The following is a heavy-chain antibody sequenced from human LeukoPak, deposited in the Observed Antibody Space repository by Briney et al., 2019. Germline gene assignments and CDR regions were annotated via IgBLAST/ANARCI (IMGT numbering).Heavy chain of an antibody. CDR2: IYYSGST. D-gene: IGHD5-24*01. J-gene: IGHJ4*02. CDR3: ARGEMATTDY. Sequence: SETLSLTCTVSDGSISHYYWSWIRQPPGKELEWIGYIYYSGSTNYNPSLKRRVTISLDTSKKQFSLKLNSVTAADTAVYYCARGEMATTDYWGQGTLVTVSS. V-gene: IGHV4-59*08. CDR1: DGSISHYY.